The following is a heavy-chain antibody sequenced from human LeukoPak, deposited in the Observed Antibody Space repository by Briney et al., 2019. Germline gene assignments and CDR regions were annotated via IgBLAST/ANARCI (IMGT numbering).Heavy chain of an antibody. CDR1: GFTFSSYA. CDR3: ARGGYSYGLKGCFGY. Sequence: GGSLRLSWAASGFTFSSYAMHWVRQAPGKGLEYVSAISSNGGSTYYANSVKGRFTISRDNSKNTLYLQMGGLRAEGMAVYYCARGGYSYGLKGCFGYWGQGTLVTVSS. CDR2: ISSNGGST. D-gene: IGHD5-18*01. V-gene: IGHV3-64*01. J-gene: IGHJ4*02.